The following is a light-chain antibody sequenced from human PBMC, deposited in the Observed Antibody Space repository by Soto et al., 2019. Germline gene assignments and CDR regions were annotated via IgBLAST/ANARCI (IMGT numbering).Light chain of an antibody. Sequence: EIVLTQSPATLSLSPGERATLPCRASQSVSTSLAWYQQRPGQAPRLLIYDVSSRAAGVPARFSGSGSGTDFTLTISNLEPEDFAIYYCQERGNWPRLTFGGGTTVEIK. CDR3: QERGNWPRLT. CDR1: QSVSTS. V-gene: IGKV3-11*01. CDR2: DVS. J-gene: IGKJ4*01.